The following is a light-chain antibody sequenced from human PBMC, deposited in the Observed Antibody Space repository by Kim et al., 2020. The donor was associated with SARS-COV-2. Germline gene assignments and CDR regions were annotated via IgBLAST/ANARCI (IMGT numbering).Light chain of an antibody. V-gene: IGKV1-27*01. Sequence: ASVGDRVTITCRASQGISNYLVWYQQKPGKVPKVLIYAASALQSGVPFRFSGSGSGTDFTLTISSLQPEDAATYYCQNYNGFPWKFGQGTKVDIK. CDR1: QGISNY. CDR3: QNYNGFPWK. J-gene: IGKJ1*01. CDR2: AAS.